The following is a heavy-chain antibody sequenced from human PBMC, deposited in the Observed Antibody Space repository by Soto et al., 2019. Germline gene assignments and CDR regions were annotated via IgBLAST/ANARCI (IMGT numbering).Heavy chain of an antibody. D-gene: IGHD3-22*01. J-gene: IGHJ4*02. V-gene: IGHV3-33*01. CDR2: IWYDGSNK. CDR3: ARAYYYDSSGYLPDY. Sequence: GGSLRLSCAASGFTFSSYGMHWVRQAPGKGLEWVAVIWYDGSNKYYADSVKGRFTISRDNSKNTLYLQMNSLRAEDTAVYYCARAYYYDSSGYLPDYWGQGTLVTVSS. CDR1: GFTFSSYG.